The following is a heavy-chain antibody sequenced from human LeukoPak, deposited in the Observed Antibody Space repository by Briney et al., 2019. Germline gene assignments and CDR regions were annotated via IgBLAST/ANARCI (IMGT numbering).Heavy chain of an antibody. CDR1: GFSFSRYA. D-gene: IGHD3-10*02. J-gene: IGHJ6*04. CDR2: ISGSADST. Sequence: PGGSLRLSCAASGFSFSRYAMTWVRQAPGKGLEWVSAISGSADSTYYADSVKGRFTISRDNAKNSLYLQMNSLRAEDTAVYYCAELGITMIGGVWGKGTTVTISS. V-gene: IGHV3-23*01. CDR3: AELGITMIGGV.